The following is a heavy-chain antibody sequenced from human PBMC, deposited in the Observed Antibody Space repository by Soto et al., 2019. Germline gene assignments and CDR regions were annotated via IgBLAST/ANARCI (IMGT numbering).Heavy chain of an antibody. J-gene: IGHJ4*02. D-gene: IGHD2-21*02. CDR1: GYTFTSYA. Sequence: QVQLVQSGAEVKKPGASVKVSCKASGYTFTSYAMHWVRQAPGQGLEWMGWINAGNGNTKYSQKFQGRVTITRDTSASTAYMELSSLRSEDTAVYYCARSIVVVTAADYWGQGPLVTVSS. CDR2: INAGNGNT. CDR3: ARSIVVVTAADY. V-gene: IGHV1-3*01.